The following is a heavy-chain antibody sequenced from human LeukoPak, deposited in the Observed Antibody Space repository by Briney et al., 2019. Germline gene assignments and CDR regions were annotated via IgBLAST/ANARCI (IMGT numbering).Heavy chain of an antibody. V-gene: IGHV1-8*03. D-gene: IGHD6-19*01. J-gene: IGHJ4*02. CDR2: MNPNSGNT. Sequence: GASVKVSCMASGYTLTSYDINWVRQATGQGLQWMGWMNPNSGNTGYAQKFQGRVTITRNTSISTAYMELSSLRSEDTAVYYCARVGLAVAGNEPFDYWGQGTLVTVSS. CDR1: GYTLTSYD. CDR3: ARVGLAVAGNEPFDY.